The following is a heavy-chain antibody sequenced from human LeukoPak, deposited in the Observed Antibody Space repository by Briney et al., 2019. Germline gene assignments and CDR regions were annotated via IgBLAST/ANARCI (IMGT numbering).Heavy chain of an antibody. CDR2: MNPNSGNT. CDR3: TRGSSGRRDN. J-gene: IGHJ4*02. V-gene: IGHV1-8*01. CDR1: VYTFTSCD. Sequence: ASVTVSFKASVYTFTSCDINWVRQPTGQGLEWMGWMNPNSGNTGYVQSFQGRITMTRDISIGTAYMELSNLTSEDTAIYYCTRGSSGRRDNWGQGTLVTVSA. D-gene: IGHD6-19*01.